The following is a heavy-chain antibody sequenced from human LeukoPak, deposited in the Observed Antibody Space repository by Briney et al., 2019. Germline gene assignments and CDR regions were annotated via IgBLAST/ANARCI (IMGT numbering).Heavy chain of an antibody. CDR3: ARRSHCTGDSCYPV. CDR2: IYYGGST. J-gene: IGHJ6*02. Sequence: PSETLSLTCTVSGDSMTSSNHYWVWIRQPPGKGLEWIVSIYYGGSTYYNPSLKSRVTISQDTSKNQFSLKVNTVTAADTAVYHCARRSHCTGDSCYPVWGQGTTVTVSS. V-gene: IGHV4-39*01. CDR1: GDSMTSSNHY. D-gene: IGHD2-15*01.